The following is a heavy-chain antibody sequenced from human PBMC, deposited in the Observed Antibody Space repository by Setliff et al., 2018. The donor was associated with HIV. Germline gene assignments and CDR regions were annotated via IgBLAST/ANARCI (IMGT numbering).Heavy chain of an antibody. Sequence: GGSLRLSCAASRFAFSNYGMHWVRQAPGKGLELVDFIRYDGIHQYYVDSVNGRFTISRDNSKNTLFLQVSSLRGGDTSVYYCARDTLSFNQYFYGMDVWGQGTTVTVSS. V-gene: IGHV3-30*02. J-gene: IGHJ6*02. CDR2: IRYDGIHQ. CDR3: ARDTLSFNQYFYGMDV. D-gene: IGHD2-2*01. CDR1: RFAFSNYG.